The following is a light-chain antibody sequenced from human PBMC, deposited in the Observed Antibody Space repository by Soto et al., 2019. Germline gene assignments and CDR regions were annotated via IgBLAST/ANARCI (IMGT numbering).Light chain of an antibody. J-gene: IGLJ2*01. V-gene: IGLV2-14*01. CDR2: DVS. CDR3: SSYTSSSRVV. Sequence: QSALTQPASVSGSPGQSIAISCTGTSGDVGGYSYVSWYQQHPGKAPKLMIYDVSNRPSGVSNRFSGSKSGNTASLTISGLQPEDEADYYCSSYTSSSRVVFGGGTKLTVL. CDR1: SGDVGGYSY.